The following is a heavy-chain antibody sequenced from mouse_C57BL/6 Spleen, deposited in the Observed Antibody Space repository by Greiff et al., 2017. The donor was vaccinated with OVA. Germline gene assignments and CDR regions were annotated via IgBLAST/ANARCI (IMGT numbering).Heavy chain of an antibody. J-gene: IGHJ1*03. D-gene: IGHD2-4*01. CDR2: IYPGDGDT. V-gene: IGHV1-82*01. CDR3: ARIFYDPYWYFDV. CDR1: GYAFSSSW. Sequence: QVQLQQSGPELVKPGASVKISCKASGYAFSSSWMNWVKQRPGKGLEWIGRIYPGDGDTNYNGKFKGKATLTADKSSSTAYMQLSSLTSEDSAVYFCARIFYDPYWYFDVWGTGTTVTVSS.